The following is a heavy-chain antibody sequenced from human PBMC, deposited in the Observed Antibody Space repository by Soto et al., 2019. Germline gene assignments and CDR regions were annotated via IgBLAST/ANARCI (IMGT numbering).Heavy chain of an antibody. J-gene: IGHJ3*02. V-gene: IGHV1-69*05. CDR2: IIPIFGTA. CDR3: AIQGPDAFDI. CDR1: GGTFSSYA. Sequence: ASVKVSCKASGGTFSSYAVSWVRQAPGQGLEWMGGIIPIFGTANHAQKFQGRVTMTRDTSISTAYMELSRLRSDDTAVYYCAIQGPDAFDIWGQGTMVTVSS. D-gene: IGHD4-4*01.